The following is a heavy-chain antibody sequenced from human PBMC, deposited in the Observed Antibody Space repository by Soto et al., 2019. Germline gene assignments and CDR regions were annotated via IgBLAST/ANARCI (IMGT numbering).Heavy chain of an antibody. J-gene: IGHJ6*02. CDR1: GGTFSSYA. Sequence: ASVKVSCKASGGTFSSYAISWVRQAPGQGLEWMGGIIPIFGTANYAQKFQGRVTITADESTSTAYMELSSLRSEDTAVYYCARDHFRRGILMAYYYGMHGWGQGTTVTVAS. CDR3: ARDHFRRGILMAYYYGMHG. D-gene: IGHD3-3*02. V-gene: IGHV1-69*13. CDR2: IIPIFGTA.